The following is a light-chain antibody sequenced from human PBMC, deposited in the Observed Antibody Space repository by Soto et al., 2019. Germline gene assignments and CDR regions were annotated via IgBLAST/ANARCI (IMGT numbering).Light chain of an antibody. J-gene: IGLJ1*01. CDR3: CSYAGSYTYV. CDR2: DVS. Sequence: QSALTQPRSVSGSPGQSVTISCTGSSSDVGGYNYVSWYQHHPGKAPKLMIYDVSKRPSGVPDRFSGSKSGNMASLTISGLQPEDEGDYYCCSYAGSYTYVFGTGTKVTVL. CDR1: SSDVGGYNY. V-gene: IGLV2-11*01.